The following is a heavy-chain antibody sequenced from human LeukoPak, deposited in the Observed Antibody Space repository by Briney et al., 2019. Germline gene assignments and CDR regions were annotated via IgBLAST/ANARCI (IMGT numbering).Heavy chain of an antibody. CDR2: INHSGST. Sequence: SEALSLTCAVYGGSFSGYYWSWIRQPPGKGLEWIGEINHSGSTNYNPSLKSRVTISVDTSKNQFSLKLSSVTAAGTAVYYCARLDYYDSSGAFDIWGQGTMVTVSS. D-gene: IGHD3-22*01. J-gene: IGHJ3*02. V-gene: IGHV4-34*01. CDR1: GGSFSGYY. CDR3: ARLDYYDSSGAFDI.